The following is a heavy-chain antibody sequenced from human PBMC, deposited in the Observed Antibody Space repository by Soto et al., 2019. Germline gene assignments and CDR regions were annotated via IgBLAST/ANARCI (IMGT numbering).Heavy chain of an antibody. Sequence: SETLSLTCAVYGGSFSGYYWSWIRQPPGKGLEWIGEINHSGSTNYNPSLKSRVTISVDTSKNQFSLKLSSVTAADTAVYYCARGVRSAYDFWSGYRGYYYYMDVWGKGTTVTVSS. CDR3: ARGVRSAYDFWSGYRGYYYYMDV. CDR1: GGSFSGYY. D-gene: IGHD3-3*01. CDR2: INHSGST. J-gene: IGHJ6*03. V-gene: IGHV4-34*01.